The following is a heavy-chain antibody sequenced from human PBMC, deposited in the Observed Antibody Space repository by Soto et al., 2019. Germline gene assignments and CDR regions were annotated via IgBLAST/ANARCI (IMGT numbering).Heavy chain of an antibody. V-gene: IGHV1-69*13. CDR3: ARGWLNMFLNGDFWSGYLDC. J-gene: IGHJ4*02. CDR2: IIPIFGTA. CDR1: GGTFSSYA. D-gene: IGHD3-3*01. Sequence: SVKVSCKASGGTFSSYAISWVRQAPGQGLEWMGGIIPIFGTANYAQKFQGRVTITADESTSTAYMELSSLRSEDTAVYYCARGWLNMFLNGDFWSGYLDCWCQGILVSVS.